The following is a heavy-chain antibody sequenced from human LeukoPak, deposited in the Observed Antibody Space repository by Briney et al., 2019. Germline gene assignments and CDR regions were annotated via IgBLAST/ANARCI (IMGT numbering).Heavy chain of an antibody. CDR3: AKDSTVVVPAAIMGYFDY. Sequence: GGSLRLSCAASGFTFSSYAMSWVRQAPRKGLEWVSAISGSGGSTYYADSVKGRFTISRDNSKNTLYLQMNSLRAEDTAVYYCAKDSTVVVPAAIMGYFDYWGQGTLVTVSS. CDR1: GFTFSSYA. CDR2: ISGSGGST. J-gene: IGHJ4*02. D-gene: IGHD2-2*01. V-gene: IGHV3-23*01.